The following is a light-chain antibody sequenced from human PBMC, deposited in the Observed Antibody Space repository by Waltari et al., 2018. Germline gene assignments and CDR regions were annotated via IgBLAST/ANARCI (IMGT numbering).Light chain of an antibody. CDR1: QSVLYSSNNKNY. Sequence: DIVMTQAPDSRPVSLGERATINCKPSQSVLYSSNNKNYLAWYQQKPGQPPKVLISWASFRESGVPDRFSGSGSETDFTLTISSLQAEDVAVYYCQQYYSTPPYTFGQGTKLEIK. CDR3: QQYYSTPPYT. V-gene: IGKV4-1*01. CDR2: WAS. J-gene: IGKJ2*01.